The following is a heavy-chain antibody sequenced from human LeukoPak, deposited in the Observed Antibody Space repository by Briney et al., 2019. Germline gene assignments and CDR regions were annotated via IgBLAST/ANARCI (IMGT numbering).Heavy chain of an antibody. D-gene: IGHD3-22*01. CDR2: IGTYKGNT. Sequence: ASVKVSCKTSGYTFTSDGISWVRQAPGPGLEWMGWIGTYKGNTNYAQMFQGRVTMTTDTSTSTAYMELKNLRSDDTAVYYCARTPGMVVVKTFYCMDVWGQGTTVTVSS. CDR3: ARTPGMVVVKTFYCMDV. J-gene: IGHJ6*02. CDR1: GYTFTSDG. V-gene: IGHV1-18*01.